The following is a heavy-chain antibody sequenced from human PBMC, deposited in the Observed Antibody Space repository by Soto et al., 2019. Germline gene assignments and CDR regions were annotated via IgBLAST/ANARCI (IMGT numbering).Heavy chain of an antibody. CDR1: GFTFSSYR. CDR3: ARGRFVPTIKRFDS. J-gene: IGHJ4*02. Sequence: GGSLRLSCAASGFTFSSYRMSWVRQAPGKGLEGVANRKEDGTEEHYVDSVKSRFTNSRDNAMNSLFLQMDSLRAEDKVVYYCARGRFVPTIKRFDSWGQGTLVSVSS. D-gene: IGHD5-12*01. CDR2: RKEDGTEE. V-gene: IGHV3-7*03.